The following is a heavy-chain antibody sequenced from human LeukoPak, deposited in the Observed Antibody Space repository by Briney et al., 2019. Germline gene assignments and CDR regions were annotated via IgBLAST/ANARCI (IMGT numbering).Heavy chain of an antibody. D-gene: IGHD1-7*01. CDR2: IYYSGTT. CDR3: AREESAKVGTMIY. Sequence: SETLSLTCTVSGGSISSSHYYWGWIRQSPGKGLEWIGTIYYSGTTYYNPSLESRVTISEDTSKNQFSLTLKSVTAADTAVYYCAREESAKVGTMIYWGQGTLVTVSS. CDR1: GGSISSSHYY. J-gene: IGHJ4*02. V-gene: IGHV4-39*02.